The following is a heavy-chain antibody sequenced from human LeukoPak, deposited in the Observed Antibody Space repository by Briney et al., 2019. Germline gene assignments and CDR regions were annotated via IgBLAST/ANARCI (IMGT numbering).Heavy chain of an antibody. CDR1: GFTFSSYS. CDR3: ASTIGNSEDAFDI. D-gene: IGHD4-23*01. J-gene: IGHJ3*02. CDR2: ISSSSSYI. V-gene: IGHV3-21*01. Sequence: GGSLRLSCAASGFTFSSYSMNWVRQAPGKGLEWVSSISSSSSYIYYADSVKGRFTISRDNAKNSLYLQMNSLRAEDTAVYYCASTIGNSEDAFDIWGQGTMVTVSS.